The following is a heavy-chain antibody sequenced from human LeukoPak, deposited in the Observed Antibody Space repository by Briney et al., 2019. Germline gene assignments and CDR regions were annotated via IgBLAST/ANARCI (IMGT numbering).Heavy chain of an antibody. CDR3: ARDGYGDYPEGSDY. CDR1: GFTFSSYD. Sequence: GGSLRLSCAASGFTFSSYDMIWVRQAPGKGLEWVSVIYSGGSTYYADSVKGRFTISRDNSKNTLYLQMNSLRAEDTAVYYCARDGYGDYPEGSDYWGQGTLVTVSS. D-gene: IGHD4-17*01. V-gene: IGHV3-66*01. J-gene: IGHJ4*02. CDR2: IYSGGST.